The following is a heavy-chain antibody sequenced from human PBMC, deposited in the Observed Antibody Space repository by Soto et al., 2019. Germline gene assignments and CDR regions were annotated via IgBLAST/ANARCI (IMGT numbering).Heavy chain of an antibody. CDR2: INWDGGTT. CDR1: EFSFGDYA. Sequence: EVQLVESGGVVVQPGGSIRLSCAASEFSFGDYAMHWVRHAPGKGLQWVSVINWDGGTTYYADSVKGRFTISRDNRKNSLFLDMHSLRPEDTALYHCVKAAITGTSYFGFWGQGTPVTVSS. D-gene: IGHD1-20*01. V-gene: IGHV3-43D*04. CDR3: VKAAITGTSYFGF. J-gene: IGHJ4*02.